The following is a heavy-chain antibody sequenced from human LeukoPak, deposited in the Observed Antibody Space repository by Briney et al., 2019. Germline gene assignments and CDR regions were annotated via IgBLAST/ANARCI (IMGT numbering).Heavy chain of an antibody. CDR2: MNLNNGNA. Sequence: ASVKVSCKASGYTFTNYNINWVRQATGQGLEWMGWMNLNNGNAAYAQRFQGRVTMTRSTSISTAYMELSSLRSEDTAVYYCARHGLDSSGWYEGYWGQGTLVTVSS. D-gene: IGHD6-19*01. V-gene: IGHV1-8*01. CDR1: GYTFTNYN. J-gene: IGHJ4*02. CDR3: ARHGLDSSGWYEGY.